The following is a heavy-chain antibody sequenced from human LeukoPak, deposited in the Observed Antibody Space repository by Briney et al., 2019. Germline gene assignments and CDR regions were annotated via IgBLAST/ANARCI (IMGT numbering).Heavy chain of an antibody. CDR3: AKSMLRGYYYMDV. D-gene: IGHD3-10*01. CDR1: GFTASSNY. CDR2: IYSGGST. J-gene: IGHJ6*03. V-gene: IGHV3-53*05. Sequence: GGSLRLSCAASGFTASSNYMSWVRQAPGKGLEWVSVIYSGGSTYYADSVKGRFTISRDNSKNTLYLQMNRLRPEDTAVYYCAKSMLRGYYYMDVWGKGTTVIISS.